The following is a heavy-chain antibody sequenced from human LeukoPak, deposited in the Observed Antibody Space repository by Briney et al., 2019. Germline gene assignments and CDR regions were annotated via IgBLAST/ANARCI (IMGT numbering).Heavy chain of an antibody. V-gene: IGHV3-53*01. J-gene: IGHJ4*02. Sequence: PGGSLRLSCAASGFTLSSNYMSWVRQAPGKGLEWVSVIYSGGSTYYADSVKGRFTIPRDNSKNTLYLQMNSVRAEDTAVYYCARDSAGHFDYWGQGTLVTVSS. CDR1: GFTLSSNY. CDR2: IYSGGST. D-gene: IGHD6-19*01. CDR3: ARDSAGHFDY.